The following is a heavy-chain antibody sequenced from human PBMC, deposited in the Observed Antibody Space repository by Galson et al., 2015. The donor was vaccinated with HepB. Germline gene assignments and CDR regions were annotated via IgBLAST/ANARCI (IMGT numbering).Heavy chain of an antibody. Sequence: SLRLSCAASGFTFSSYGMHWVRQAPGKGLEWVAFIRYDGSNKYYADSVKGRFTISRDNSKNTLYLQMNSLRAEDTAVYYCAKSVVPAANNYYYGMDVWGQGTTVTVSS. CDR1: GFTFSSYG. J-gene: IGHJ6*02. CDR2: IRYDGSNK. CDR3: AKSVVPAANNYYYGMDV. V-gene: IGHV3-30*02. D-gene: IGHD2-2*01.